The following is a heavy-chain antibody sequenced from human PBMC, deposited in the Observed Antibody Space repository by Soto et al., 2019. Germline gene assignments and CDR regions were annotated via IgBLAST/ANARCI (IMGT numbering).Heavy chain of an antibody. D-gene: IGHD6-13*01. CDR3: AKDSTAAAGRYYYYYGMDV. CDR1: GFTFSSYA. V-gene: IGHV3-23*01. J-gene: IGHJ6*02. CDR2: ISGSGGST. Sequence: EVQLLESGGGLVQPGGSLRLSCAASGFTFSSYAMSWVRQAPGKGLEWVSAISGSGGSTYYADSVKGRFTISRDNSKNTLYLQRNSLRAEDTAVYYCAKDSTAAAGRYYYYYGMDVWGQGTTVTVSS.